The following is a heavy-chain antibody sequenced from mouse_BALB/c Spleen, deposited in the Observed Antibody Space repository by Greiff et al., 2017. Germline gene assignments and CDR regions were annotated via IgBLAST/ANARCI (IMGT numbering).Heavy chain of an antibody. CDR2: ISYSGST. V-gene: IGHV3-2*02. CDR1: GYSITSDYA. J-gene: IGHJ3*01. CDR3: ARRGDSSGYVAWFAY. D-gene: IGHD3-2*01. Sequence: EVQLQESGPGLVKPSQSLSLTCTVTGYSITSDYAWNWIRQFPGNKLEWMGYISYSGSTSYNPSLKSRISITRDTSKNQFFLQLNSVTTEDTATYYCARRGDSSGYVAWFAYWGQGTLVTVSA.